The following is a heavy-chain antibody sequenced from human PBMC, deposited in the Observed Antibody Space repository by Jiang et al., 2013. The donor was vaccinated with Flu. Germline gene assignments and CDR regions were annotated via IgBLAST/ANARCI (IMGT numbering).Heavy chain of an antibody. Sequence: QSGSELKKPGASVKISCKTSGYSFTTYSVNWVRQAPGQGLEWMGRINTNTGNPAYAQGFTGRFVLSFDASVSTAYLEIGSLKAEDTAVYYCARLEAGYWGQGTLVTVSS. J-gene: IGHJ4*02. CDR1: GYSFTTYS. CDR3: ARLEAGY. V-gene: IGHV7-4-1*01. CDR2: INTNTGNP.